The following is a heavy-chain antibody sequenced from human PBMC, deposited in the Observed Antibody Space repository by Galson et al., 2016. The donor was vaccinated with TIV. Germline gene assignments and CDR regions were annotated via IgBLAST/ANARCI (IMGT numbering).Heavy chain of an antibody. J-gene: IGHJ4*02. CDR1: GFAFSNYW. CDR3: ARDLAGRDDY. D-gene: IGHD6-19*01. V-gene: IGHV3-74*01. Sequence: SLRLSCAASGFAFSNYWFHWVRQVPGQGLVWVSRTDENGGITNCADSVKGRFTISRDNAKNTLFLQMHSLRVEDTGVYYCARDLAGRDDYWGQGTLVTVSS. CDR2: TDENGGIT.